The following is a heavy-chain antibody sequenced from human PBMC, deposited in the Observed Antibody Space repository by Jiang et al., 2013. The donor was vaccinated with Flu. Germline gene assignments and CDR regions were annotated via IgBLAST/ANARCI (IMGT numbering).Heavy chain of an antibody. CDR1: GYTFTSYA. V-gene: IGHV1-3*01. Sequence: GAEVKKPGASVKVSCKASGYTFTSYAMHWVRQAPGQRLEWMGWINAGNGNTKYSQKFQGRVTITADESTSTAYMELSSLRSEDTAVYYCASQLGGIAVAGRGPFDYWGQGTLVTVSS. CDR3: ASQLGGIAVAGRGPFDY. CDR2: INAGNGNT. D-gene: IGHD6-19*01. J-gene: IGHJ4*02.